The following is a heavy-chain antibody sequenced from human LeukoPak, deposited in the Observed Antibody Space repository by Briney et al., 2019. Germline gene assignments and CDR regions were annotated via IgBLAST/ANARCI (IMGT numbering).Heavy chain of an antibody. V-gene: IGHV3-23*01. CDR2: ISGTGHST. J-gene: IGHJ4*02. Sequence: GGSLRLSCAASGFTFSDYYMSWIRQAPGKGLEWVSAISGTGHSTYYADPVKGRFTISRDNSKNTLDLQMNSLRAEDTAVYYCARDAEYYYDSSGYYLSVWGQGTLVTVSS. D-gene: IGHD3-22*01. CDR1: GFTFSDYY. CDR3: ARDAEYYYDSSGYYLSV.